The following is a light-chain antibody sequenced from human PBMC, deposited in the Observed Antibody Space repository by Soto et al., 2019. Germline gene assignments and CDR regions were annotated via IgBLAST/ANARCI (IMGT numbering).Light chain of an antibody. CDR2: AAS. Sequence: DIQMTQSPSSLSASVGDRVSITCRASQDIRSYLNWYQQKPGKAPKLLIYAASSLQSGVPSRFSGSGSGTDFTLTISRLEPEDFAVYYCQQYGSSPYTFGQGTKVDIK. V-gene: IGKV1-39*01. CDR3: QQYGSSPYT. CDR1: QDIRSY. J-gene: IGKJ2*01.